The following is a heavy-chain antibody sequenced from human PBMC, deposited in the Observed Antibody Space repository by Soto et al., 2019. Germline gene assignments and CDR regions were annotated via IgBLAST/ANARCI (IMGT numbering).Heavy chain of an antibody. V-gene: IGHV4-61*01. CDR3: VREDMSGTYCFDA. J-gene: IGHJ4*02. Sequence: QVQLQESGPGLLKPSETLTLTCTVTRGSVSRRTHFWTWLRQPPGKGLEWIGYKYSSGISNYNPSLHSRVTISVDTSKSQFSLRLTSVTAADTAVYYCVREDMSGTYCFDAWGQGALVTVSS. D-gene: IGHD1-26*01. CDR1: RGSVSRRTHF. CDR2: KYSSGIS.